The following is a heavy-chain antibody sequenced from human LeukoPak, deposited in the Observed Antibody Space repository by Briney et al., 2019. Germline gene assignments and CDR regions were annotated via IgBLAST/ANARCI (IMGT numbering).Heavy chain of an antibody. CDR2: INHSGSA. CDR1: GGSFSGYY. V-gene: IGHV4-34*01. J-gene: IGHJ4*02. CDR3: ARHGEGVGSYSVPPDY. Sequence: SETLSLTCAVYGGSFSGYYWSRIRQPPGKGLEWIGEINHSGSASYNPSLKSRVTISVDTSKNQFPLKLSSVTAADTAVYYCARHGEGVGSYSVPPDYWGQGTLVTVSS. D-gene: IGHD1-26*01.